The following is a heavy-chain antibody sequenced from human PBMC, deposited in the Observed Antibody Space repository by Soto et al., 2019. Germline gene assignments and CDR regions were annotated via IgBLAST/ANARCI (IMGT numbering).Heavy chain of an antibody. CDR3: ARDRPSYDSSGYYARTLDY. J-gene: IGHJ4*02. V-gene: IGHV3-48*01. CDR2: ISSSSSTI. CDR1: GFTFSSYS. D-gene: IGHD3-22*01. Sequence: GGSLRLSCAASGFTFSSYSMNWVRQAPGKGLEWVSYISSSSSTIYYADSVKGRFTISRDNAKNSLYLQMNSLRAEDTAVYYCARDRPSYDSSGYYARTLDYWGQGTLVTVSS.